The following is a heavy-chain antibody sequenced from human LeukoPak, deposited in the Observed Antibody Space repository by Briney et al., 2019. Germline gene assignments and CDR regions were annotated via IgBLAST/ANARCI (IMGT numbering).Heavy chain of an antibody. J-gene: IGHJ4*02. D-gene: IGHD3-9*01. Sequence: SGPTLVNPTQTLTLTCTFSGFSLSTSGMCVSWIRQPPGKALEWLARIDWDDDKYYSTSLKTRLTISKDTSKNQVVLTMTNMDPVDTATYYCARIRIHDILTGTIDYWGQGTLVTVSS. CDR2: IDWDDDK. CDR1: GFSLSTSGMC. CDR3: ARIRIHDILTGTIDY. V-gene: IGHV2-70*11.